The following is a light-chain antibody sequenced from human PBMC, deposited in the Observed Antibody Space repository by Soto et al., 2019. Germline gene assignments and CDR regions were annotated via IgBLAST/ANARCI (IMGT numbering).Light chain of an antibody. CDR3: QQLNSYPLT. CDR1: QSVSNW. V-gene: IGKV1-5*01. J-gene: IGKJ5*01. CDR2: AAS. Sequence: DIQMTQSPSTLSASVGDRVTITCRASQSVSNWLAWYQQKPGKAPNLLIYAASTLQGGVPSRFSGSGSGTEFTLTISSLQPEDFATYYCQQLNSYPLTFGGGTRLEIK.